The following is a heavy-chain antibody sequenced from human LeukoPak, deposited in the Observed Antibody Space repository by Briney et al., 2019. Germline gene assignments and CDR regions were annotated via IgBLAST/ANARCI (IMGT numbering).Heavy chain of an antibody. V-gene: IGHV4-34*01. CDR3: ARGISAGDPSDY. CDR2: INHSGST. J-gene: IGHJ4*02. D-gene: IGHD4-17*01. Sequence: PSETLSLTCAVYGGSFSGYYWGWIRQPPGKGLEWNGEINHSGSTNYNPSLKSRVTISVDTSKNQFSLKLSSVTAADTAVYYCARGISAGDPSDYWGQGTLVTVSS. CDR1: GGSFSGYY.